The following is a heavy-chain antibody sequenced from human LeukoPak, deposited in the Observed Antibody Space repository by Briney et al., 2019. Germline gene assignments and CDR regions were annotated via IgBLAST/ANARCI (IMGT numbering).Heavy chain of an antibody. Sequence: GGSLRLSCAASGFTVSSDYMSWVRKAPGKGLEWVSVIYGGGTTYYADSVKGRFPISRDNAKNSLYLQMNSLRAEDTAVYYCAREGQDAFDIWGQGTMVTVSS. CDR3: AREGQDAFDI. V-gene: IGHV3-66*01. CDR1: GFTVSSDY. CDR2: IYGGGTT. J-gene: IGHJ3*02.